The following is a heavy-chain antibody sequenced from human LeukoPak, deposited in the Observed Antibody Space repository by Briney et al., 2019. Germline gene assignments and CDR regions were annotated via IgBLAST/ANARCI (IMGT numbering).Heavy chain of an antibody. CDR1: GYTFIDYY. CDR3: AREFGDYHDSTGYSGLDY. D-gene: IGHD3-22*01. J-gene: IGHJ4*02. CDR2: INPKSGAA. V-gene: IGHV1-2*02. Sequence: ASVKVSCKASGYTFIDYYVQWVRQAPVQGPEWMGWINPKSGAAMYAQKFQDRVTMTKDTSISAAYMELSSLKSDDTAVYYCAREFGDYHDSTGYSGLDYWGQGSLVTVSS.